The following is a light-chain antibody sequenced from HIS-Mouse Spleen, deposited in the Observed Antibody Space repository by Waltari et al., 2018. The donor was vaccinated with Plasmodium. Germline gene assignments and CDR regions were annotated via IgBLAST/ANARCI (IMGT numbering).Light chain of an antibody. Sequence: SYVLTQPPSVSVAPGQTARITCGGNNIGSKSVHWYQQKPGPAPVLVVYDDSDRPSGSPERFSGSNSGNTATLTISRVEAGDEADYYCQVWDSSSDHPVFGGGAKLTVL. CDR2: DDS. CDR3: QVWDSSSDHPV. J-gene: IGLJ2*01. CDR1: NIGSKS. V-gene: IGLV3-21*02.